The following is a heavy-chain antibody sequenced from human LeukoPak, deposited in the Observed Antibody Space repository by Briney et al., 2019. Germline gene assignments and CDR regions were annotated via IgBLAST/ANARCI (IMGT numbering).Heavy chain of an antibody. Sequence: GGSLRLSCAASGFTFDDYTMHWVRQAPGKGLEWVSLISWDGDSTYYADSVKGRFTISRDNAKNSLYLQMNSLRAEDTAVYYGARAGRLAKELDYWGQGTLVTVSS. CDR1: GFTFDDYT. CDR2: ISWDGDST. D-gene: IGHD1-26*01. V-gene: IGHV3-43*01. J-gene: IGHJ4*01. CDR3: ARAGRLAKELDY.